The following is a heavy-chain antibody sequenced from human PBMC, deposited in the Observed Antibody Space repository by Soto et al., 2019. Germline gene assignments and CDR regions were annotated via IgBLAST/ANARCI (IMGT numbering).Heavy chain of an antibody. CDR3: ARERESGMWHLGY. Sequence: EVQLVESGGGLVQPGGSLRLSCAASGFTFSSYWMRWVRQAPGKGLEWLSAISSGGGITSYADSVKGRFTSSRDNAKHTLYLQMNSLRAEDTAIYYCARERESGMWHLGYWVEGPLVTVSP. V-gene: IGHV3-74*03. CDR2: ISSGGGIT. D-gene: IGHD1-1*01. J-gene: IGHJ4*02. CDR1: GFTFSSYW.